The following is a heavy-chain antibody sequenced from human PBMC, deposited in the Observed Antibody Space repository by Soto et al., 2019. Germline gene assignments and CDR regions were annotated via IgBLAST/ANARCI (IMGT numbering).Heavy chain of an antibody. D-gene: IGHD6-13*01. Sequence: SVTGYFKASGGTFSSYAIIWVRQDPGKGLEWMGGIIPIFGTANYAQNFHGRVTITADESTSTAYMELSSLRSEDTAVYYCARGRIAAAGSPGGAFDIWGQGTMVTVSS. CDR1: GGTFSSYA. CDR3: ARGRIAAAGSPGGAFDI. V-gene: IGHV1-69*13. J-gene: IGHJ3*02. CDR2: IIPIFGTA.